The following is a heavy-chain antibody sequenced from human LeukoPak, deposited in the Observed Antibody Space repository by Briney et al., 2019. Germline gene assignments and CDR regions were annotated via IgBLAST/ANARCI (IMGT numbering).Heavy chain of an antibody. CDR3: ASEAYCGGDCYEVFDS. V-gene: IGHV3-33*01. CDR2: IWHDGSNK. Sequence: GRSLRLSCAASGFPFSSYGMHWVRQAPGKGLEWVAVIWHDGSNKYYADSVKGRFTISRDNSKNTLYLQMSSLRAEDTAVYYCASEAYCGGDCYEVFDSWGQGTLVTVSP. J-gene: IGHJ4*02. CDR1: GFPFSSYG. D-gene: IGHD2-21*02.